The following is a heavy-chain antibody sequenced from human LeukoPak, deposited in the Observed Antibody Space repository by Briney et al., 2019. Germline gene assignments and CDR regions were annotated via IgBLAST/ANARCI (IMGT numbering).Heavy chain of an antibody. Sequence: GASVKVSCKASGGTFSSYAISWVRQAPGQGLEWMGGIIPIFGTANYAQKFQGRVTITADESTSTAYMELSSLRSEDTAVYYCARLVNRVPETGTTFWFDPWGQGTLVTVSS. CDR1: GGTFSSYA. CDR3: ARLVNRVPETGTTFWFDP. D-gene: IGHD1-1*01. J-gene: IGHJ5*02. CDR2: IIPIFGTA. V-gene: IGHV1-69*13.